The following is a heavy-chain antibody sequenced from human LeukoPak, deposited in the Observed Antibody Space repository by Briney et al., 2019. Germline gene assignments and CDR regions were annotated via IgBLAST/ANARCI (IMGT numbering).Heavy chain of an antibody. CDR3: ARESLHSSRPERHIDY. Sequence: GGSLRLSCAASGFTFSNSCMSWVRQAPGKGLEWVANIWQDGGEKYYVDAVKGRLTISRDNAKNSLYLQMDSLRVEDTAVYYCARESLHSSRPERHIDYWGQGTLVTVSS. V-gene: IGHV3-7*01. CDR2: IWQDGGEK. CDR1: GFTFSNSC. J-gene: IGHJ4*02. D-gene: IGHD2-2*01.